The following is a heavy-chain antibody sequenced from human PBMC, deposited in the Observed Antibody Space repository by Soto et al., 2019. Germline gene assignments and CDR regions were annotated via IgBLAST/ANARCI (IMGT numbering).Heavy chain of an antibody. D-gene: IGHD6-6*01. CDR3: ARDHGSSSDY. V-gene: IGHV3-33*01. Sequence: QVQLVESGGGVVQPGRSLRLSCAASGFTFSSYGMHWVRQAPGKGLEWVAVIWYDGSNKYYADSVKGRFTISRDNSKNTLYLHMNSLRAEDTAVYYCARDHGSSSDYWGQGTLVTVSS. CDR1: GFTFSSYG. J-gene: IGHJ4*02. CDR2: IWYDGSNK.